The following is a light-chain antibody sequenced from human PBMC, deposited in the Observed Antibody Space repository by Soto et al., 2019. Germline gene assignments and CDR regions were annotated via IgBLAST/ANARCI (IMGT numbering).Light chain of an antibody. J-gene: IGKJ1*01. V-gene: IGKV1-33*01. CDR1: QDISIC. Sequence: DIQMTQSPSSLSASVGDRVTITCQASQDISICLDWYQQKPGKAPKLLIYDASNLETGVPSRFSGSGSGTDVTFPISSMQPQDIVTYYYQQHYNIQGTFGQGTKVEIK. CDR3: QQHYNIQGT. CDR2: DAS.